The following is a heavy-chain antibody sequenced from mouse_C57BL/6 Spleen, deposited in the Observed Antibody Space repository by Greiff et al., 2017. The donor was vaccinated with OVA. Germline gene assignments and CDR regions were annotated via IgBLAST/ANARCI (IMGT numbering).Heavy chain of an antibody. Sequence: DVHLVESGPGLVKPSQSLSLTCSVTGYSITSGYYWNWIRQFPGNKLEWMGYISYDGSNNYNPSLKNRISITRDTSKNQFFLKLNSVTTEDTATYYCARGDSWGYFDYWGQGTTLTVSS. J-gene: IGHJ2*01. CDR1: GYSITSGYY. CDR3: ARGDSWGYFDY. CDR2: ISYDGSN. D-gene: IGHD4-1*01. V-gene: IGHV3-6*01.